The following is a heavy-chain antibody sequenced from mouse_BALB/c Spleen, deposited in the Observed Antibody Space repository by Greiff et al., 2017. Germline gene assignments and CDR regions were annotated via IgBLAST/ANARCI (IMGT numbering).Heavy chain of an antibody. CDR1: GFSLTSYG. CDR3: ARDYLYGSSYEAMDY. J-gene: IGHJ4*01. CDR2: IWAGGST. D-gene: IGHD1-1*01. Sequence: QVQLKQSGPGLVAPSQSLSITCTVSGFSLTSYGVHWVRQPPGKGLEWLGVIWAGGSTNYNSALMSRLSISKDNSKSQVFLKMNSLQTDDTAMYYCARDYLYGSSYEAMDYWGQGTSVTVSS. V-gene: IGHV2-9*02.